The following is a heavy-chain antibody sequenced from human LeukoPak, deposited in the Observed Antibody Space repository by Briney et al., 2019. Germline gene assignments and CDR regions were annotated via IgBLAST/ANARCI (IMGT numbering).Heavy chain of an antibody. CDR1: GFTFSSYE. CDR2: ISSSGSTI. V-gene: IGHV3-48*03. D-gene: IGHD2-2*01. J-gene: IGHJ4*02. CDR3: AREVVPAAIDY. Sequence: PGGSLRLSCAASGFTFSSYEMNWVRQAPGKGLEWVSYISSSGSTIYYADSVKGRFTISRDNAKDSLYLQMNSLRAEDTAVYYCAREVVPAAIDYWGQGTLVTVSS.